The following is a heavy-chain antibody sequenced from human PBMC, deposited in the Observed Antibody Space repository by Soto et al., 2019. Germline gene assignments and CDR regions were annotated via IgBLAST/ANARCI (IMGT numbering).Heavy chain of an antibody. CDR3: ARAPIMITFGGVSRYFDY. CDR2: IKQDGSEK. J-gene: IGHJ4*02. Sequence: EVQLVESGGGLVQPGGSLRLSCAASGFTFSSYWMSWVRQAPGKGLEWVANIKQDGSEKYYVDSVKGRFTISRDNAKNSLYLQMKSLRAEDTAVYYCARAPIMITFGGVSRYFDYWGQGTLVTVSS. CDR1: GFTFSSYW. V-gene: IGHV3-7*01. D-gene: IGHD3-16*01.